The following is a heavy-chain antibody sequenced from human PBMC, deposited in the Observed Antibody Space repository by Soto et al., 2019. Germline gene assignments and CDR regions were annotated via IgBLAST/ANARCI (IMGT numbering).Heavy chain of an antibody. CDR3: AKGGDEVVATHKDAFDV. J-gene: IGHJ3*01. CDR2: ISGSGGTT. V-gene: IGHV3-23*01. CDR1: GFTFSSYA. D-gene: IGHD2-15*01. Sequence: EVQLLESGGGLVQPGGSLRLSCAASGFTFSSYAMSWVRQAPGKGLEWVSAISGSGGTTYYADSLKGQFTSSRDNSKNSIYVQMNSLRAEHTAVYYCAKGGDEVVATHKDAFDVWGQGTLVTVSS.